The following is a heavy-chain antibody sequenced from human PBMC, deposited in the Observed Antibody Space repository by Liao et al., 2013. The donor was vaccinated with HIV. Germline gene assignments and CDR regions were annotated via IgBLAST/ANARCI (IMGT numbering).Heavy chain of an antibody. J-gene: IGHJ5*02. V-gene: IGHV4-59*01. CDR2: VSYTGST. D-gene: IGHD3-3*01. CDR3: ARVDQYYDYWRGYENWFDP. Sequence: QLQLQESGSGLLKPSETLSLNCTVSGGSLTNFYWTWIRQSPGKGLEWIGYVSYTGSTNYNPSLKSRVTISVDTSMNQFSLKLTSVTAADTAVYYCARVDQYYDYWRGYENWFDPWGQGTLVTVSS. CDR1: GGSLTNFY.